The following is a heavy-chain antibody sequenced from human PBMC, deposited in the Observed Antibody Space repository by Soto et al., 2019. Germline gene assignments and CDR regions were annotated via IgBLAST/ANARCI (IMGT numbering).Heavy chain of an antibody. V-gene: IGHV4-39*02. CDR1: GGSISSSSYY. CDR3: ARDPVYSGHENDAFVI. Sequence: SETLSLTCTGSGGSISSSSYYWGWIRQPPGKGLEWIGSIYYSGSTFYNPSLKSRVTISVDTSNNQFSLKVSSVTAADTAVYYCARDPVYSGHENDAFVILGQGTMISV. CDR2: IYYSGST. J-gene: IGHJ3*02. D-gene: IGHD5-12*01.